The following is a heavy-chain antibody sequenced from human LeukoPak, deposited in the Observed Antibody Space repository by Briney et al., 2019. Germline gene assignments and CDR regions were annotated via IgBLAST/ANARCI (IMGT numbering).Heavy chain of an antibody. J-gene: IGHJ2*01. V-gene: IGHV3-23*01. CDR3: AKARLGSDSSGYYYGWYFDL. CDR1: GFTFSSYA. Sequence: AGSLRLSCSASGFTFSSYARSWVRQAPGKGLEWVSAISGSGGSTYYADSVKGRFTISRDNSKTTLYLQMNSLRAEDTAVYYCAKARLGSDSSGYYYGWYFDLWGRGTLVSVSS. D-gene: IGHD3-22*01. CDR2: ISGSGGST.